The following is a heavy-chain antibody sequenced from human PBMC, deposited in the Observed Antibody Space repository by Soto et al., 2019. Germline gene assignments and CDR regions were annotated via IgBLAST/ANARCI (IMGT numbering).Heavy chain of an antibody. CDR2: ISAYNGNT. D-gene: IGHD3-3*01. CDR3: ARDRSIDFWSGYWNDAFDI. CDR1: GYTFSDYY. J-gene: IGHJ3*02. Sequence: RASVKVSCKAGGYTFSDYYIQWVRQAPGQGLEWMGWISAYNGNTNYAQKLQGRVTMTTDTSTSTAYMELRSLRSDDTAVYYCARDRSIDFWSGYWNDAFDIWGQGTMVTVSS. V-gene: IGHV1-18*04.